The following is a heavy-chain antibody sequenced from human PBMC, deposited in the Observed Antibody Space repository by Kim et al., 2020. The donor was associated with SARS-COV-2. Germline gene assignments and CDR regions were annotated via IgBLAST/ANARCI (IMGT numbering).Heavy chain of an antibody. CDR3: ARGIYNWNYVLWFDP. D-gene: IGHD1-7*01. J-gene: IGHJ5*02. V-gene: IGHV4-30-2*04. Sequence: PSLKSGVTISVDTSKNQFSLKLSSVTAADTAVYYCARGIYNWNYVLWFDPWGQGTLVTVSS.